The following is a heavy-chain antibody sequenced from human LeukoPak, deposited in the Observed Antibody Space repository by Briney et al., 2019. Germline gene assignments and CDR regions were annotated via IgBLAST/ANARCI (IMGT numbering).Heavy chain of an antibody. J-gene: IGHJ4*02. CDR2: MNPXSGNT. D-gene: IGHD3-22*01. V-gene: IGHV1-8*03. CDR1: TFTXYD. Sequence: TFTXYDXXXXRQXTGQGRXXXXXMNPXSGNTGYAQKFQGRVTITRNTSISTAYMELSSLTSEDTAVYYCARGPLRITMIVVVSPFDYWGQGTLVTVSS. CDR3: ARGPLRITMIVVVSPFDY.